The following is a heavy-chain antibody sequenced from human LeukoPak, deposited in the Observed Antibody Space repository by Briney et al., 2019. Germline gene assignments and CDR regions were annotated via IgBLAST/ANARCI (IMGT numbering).Heavy chain of an antibody. CDR3: ARGFWSGYYNSNWFDP. J-gene: IGHJ5*02. V-gene: IGHV4-61*09. Sequence: SQTLSLTCTVSGGSISSGSYYWSWIRQPAGKGLEWIGHIYTSGSTNYNPSLKSRVTISVDTSKNQFSLKLSSVTAADTAVYYCARGFWSGYYNSNWFDPWGQGTLVTVSS. CDR1: GGSISSGSYY. D-gene: IGHD3-3*01. CDR2: IYTSGST.